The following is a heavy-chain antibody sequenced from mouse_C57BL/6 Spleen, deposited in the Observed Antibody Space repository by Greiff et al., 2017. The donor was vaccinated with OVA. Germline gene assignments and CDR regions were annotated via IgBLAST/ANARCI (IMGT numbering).Heavy chain of an antibody. V-gene: IGHV1-15*01. Sequence: VQLQQPGAELVRPGASVTLSCKASGYTFTDYEMHWVKQTPVHGLEWIGAIDPETGGTAYNQKFKGKAILTADKSSSTAYMELRSLTSEDSAVYYCTRWRGNYLYYFDYWGQGTTLTVSS. D-gene: IGHD2-1*01. CDR1: GYTFTDYE. CDR2: IDPETGGT. J-gene: IGHJ2*01. CDR3: TRWRGNYLYYFDY.